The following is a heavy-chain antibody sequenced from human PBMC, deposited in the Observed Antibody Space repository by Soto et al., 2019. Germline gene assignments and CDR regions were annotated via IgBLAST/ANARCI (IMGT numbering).Heavy chain of an antibody. CDR1: GFTFGDYA. CDR3: TRDGRYIAQFDY. CDR2: IGSKAYGGTI. Sequence: GGSLRLSCTASGFTFGDYAMSWFRQAPGKGLEWVGFIGSKAYGGTIEYAASVKGRFTISRDDSKSIAYLQMNSLKTEDTAVYYCTRDGRYIAQFDYWGRGTLVTVSS. J-gene: IGHJ4*02. V-gene: IGHV3-49*03. D-gene: IGHD3-16*02.